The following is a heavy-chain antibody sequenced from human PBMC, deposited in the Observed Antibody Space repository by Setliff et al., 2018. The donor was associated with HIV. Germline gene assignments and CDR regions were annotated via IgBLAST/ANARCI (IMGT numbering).Heavy chain of an antibody. Sequence: GGSLRLSCAASGFTVSGYYMAWVRQAPGEGLEWVSTIYSGGSTYHADSVKGRFTLSRDSSKNTLSLQMNSLRPEDTAVYYCARVRLYNAALDYWGQGTLVTVSS. J-gene: IGHJ4*02. D-gene: IGHD3-10*01. CDR2: IYSGGST. CDR1: GFTVSGYY. CDR3: ARVRLYNAALDY. V-gene: IGHV3-66*02.